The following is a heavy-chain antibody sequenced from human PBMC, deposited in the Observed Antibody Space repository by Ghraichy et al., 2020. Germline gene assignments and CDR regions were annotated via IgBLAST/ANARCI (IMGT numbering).Heavy chain of an antibody. CDR1: GGSISSSSYY. CDR2: IYYSGST. V-gene: IGHV4-39*01. D-gene: IGHD6-19*01. Sequence: SETLSLTCTVSGGSISSSSYYWGWIRQPPGKGLEWIGSIYYSGSTYYNPSLKSRVTISVDTSKNQFSLKLSSVTAADTAVYYCARRYSSGWSYYWGQGTLVTVSS. J-gene: IGHJ4*02. CDR3: ARRYSSGWSYY.